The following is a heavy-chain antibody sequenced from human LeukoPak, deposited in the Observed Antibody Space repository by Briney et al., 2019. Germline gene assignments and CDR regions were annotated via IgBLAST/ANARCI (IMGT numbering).Heavy chain of an antibody. CDR3: ARDEDYGDYWYFDL. J-gene: IGHJ2*01. D-gene: IGHD4-17*01. Sequence: SETLSLTCTVSGGSISSYYWSWIRQPAGKGLDWIGRIYTSGSTNYNPSLKSRVTMSVDTSENQFSLKLSSVTAADTAVYYCARDEDYGDYWYFDLWGRGTLVTVSS. V-gene: IGHV4-4*07. CDR2: IYTSGST. CDR1: GGSISSYY.